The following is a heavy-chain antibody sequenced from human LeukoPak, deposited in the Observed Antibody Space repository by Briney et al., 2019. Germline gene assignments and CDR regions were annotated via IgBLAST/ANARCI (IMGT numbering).Heavy chain of an antibody. CDR1: GFTFSSYA. Sequence: GRSLRLSCAASGFTFSSYAMHWVRQAPGKGLEWVAVIWYDGSNKYYADSVKGRFTISRDNSKNTLYLQMNSLRAEDTAVYYCARGEWVLPNWGQGTLVTVSS. CDR2: IWYDGSNK. D-gene: IGHD1-26*01. CDR3: ARGEWVLPN. J-gene: IGHJ4*02. V-gene: IGHV3-33*08.